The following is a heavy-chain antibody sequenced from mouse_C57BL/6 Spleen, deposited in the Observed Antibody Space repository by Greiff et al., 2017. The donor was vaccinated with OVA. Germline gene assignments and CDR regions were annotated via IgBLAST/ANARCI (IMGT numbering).Heavy chain of an antibody. CDR2: IFPGSGST. Sequence: QVQLKESGPELVKPGASVKISCKASGYTFTDYYINWVKQRPGQGLEWIGWIFPGSGSTYYNEKFKGKATLTVDKSSSTAYMLLSSLTSEDSAVYFGARSRYGNGEAWFAYWGQGTLVTVSA. CDR3: ARSRYGNGEAWFAY. CDR1: GYTFTDYY. V-gene: IGHV1-75*01. J-gene: IGHJ3*01. D-gene: IGHD2-10*02.